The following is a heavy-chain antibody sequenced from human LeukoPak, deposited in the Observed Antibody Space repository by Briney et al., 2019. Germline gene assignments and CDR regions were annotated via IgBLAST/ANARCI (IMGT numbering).Heavy chain of an antibody. V-gene: IGHV4-34*01. J-gene: IGHJ4*02. D-gene: IGHD5-18*01. CDR3: ARAVDTALILRYYFDY. Sequence: SETLSLTCAVYGGSFSGYYWSWIRQRPGKGLEWIGEINHSGSTNYNPSLKSRVTISVDTSKNQFSLKLSSVTAADTAVYYCARAVDTALILRYYFDYWGQGTLVTVSS. CDR2: INHSGST. CDR1: GGSFSGYY.